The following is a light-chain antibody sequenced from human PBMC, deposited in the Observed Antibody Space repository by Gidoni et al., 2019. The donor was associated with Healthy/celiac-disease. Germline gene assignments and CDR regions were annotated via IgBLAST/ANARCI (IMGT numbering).Light chain of an antibody. Sequence: EIVMTQPPATLSVSPGERATLPCRASQSVSSNLAWYQQKPGQAPRPLIYGASTRATGIPARFSGSGSGTEFTLTISSLQSEDFAVYYCQQCNNWPRTFGEGTKVEIK. J-gene: IGKJ4*02. CDR2: GAS. V-gene: IGKV3-15*01. CDR1: QSVSSN. CDR3: QQCNNWPRT.